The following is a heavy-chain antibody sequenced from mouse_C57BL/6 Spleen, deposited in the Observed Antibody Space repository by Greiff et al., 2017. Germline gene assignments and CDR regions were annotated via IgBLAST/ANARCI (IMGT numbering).Heavy chain of an antibody. CDR1: GYSITSGYY. CDR3: ARVDYGPDY. Sequence: DVKLVESGPGLVKPSQSLSLTCSVTGYSITSGYYWNWIRQFPGNKLEWMGYINYDGSNNYNPSLKDLISITRDTSKHQFFLKVNSVTTEDTATYYCARVDYGPDYWGQGTTLTVSS. V-gene: IGHV3-6*01. CDR2: INYDGSN. J-gene: IGHJ2*01. D-gene: IGHD1-2*01.